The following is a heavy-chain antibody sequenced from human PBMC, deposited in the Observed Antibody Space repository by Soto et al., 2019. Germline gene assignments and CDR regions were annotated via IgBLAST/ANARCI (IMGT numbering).Heavy chain of an antibody. J-gene: IGHJ5*02. CDR1: GFTFSSYS. V-gene: IGHV3-48*02. D-gene: IGHD3-10*01. Sequence: GGSLRLSCAASGFTFSSYSMNWVRQAPGKGLEWVSYISSSSSTIYYADSVKGRFTISRDNAKNSLYLQMNSLRDEDTAVYYCAREGDWFGELYNWFDPWGQGTLVTVSS. CDR2: ISSSSSTI. CDR3: AREGDWFGELYNWFDP.